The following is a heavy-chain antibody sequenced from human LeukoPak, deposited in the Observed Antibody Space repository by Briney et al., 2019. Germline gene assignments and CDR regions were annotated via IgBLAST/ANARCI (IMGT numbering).Heavy chain of an antibody. CDR1: GGSISSYY. Sequence: SETLSLTCTVSGGSISSYYWSWIRQPPGKGLEWIGYIYYSGSTNYNPSLKSRVTISVDKSKNQFSLKLSSVTAADTAMYYCARDARYYDSSGYYAFDIWGQGTMVTVSS. V-gene: IGHV4-59*01. D-gene: IGHD3-22*01. J-gene: IGHJ3*02. CDR3: ARDARYYDSSGYYAFDI. CDR2: IYYSGST.